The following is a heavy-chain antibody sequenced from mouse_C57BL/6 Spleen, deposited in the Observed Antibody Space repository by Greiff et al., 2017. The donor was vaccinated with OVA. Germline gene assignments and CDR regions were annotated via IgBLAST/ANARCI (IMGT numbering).Heavy chain of an antibody. Sequence: EVQLVESGPELVKPGASVKISCKASGYSFTGYNMNWVKQSPEKSLEWIGEINPSTGGTTYNQKFKAKATLTVDKSSSTAYMQLKSLTSEDSAVYYCARGSGTRGFAYWGQGTLVTVSA. J-gene: IGHJ3*01. CDR1: GYSFTGYN. CDR2: INPSTGGT. D-gene: IGHD4-1*01. V-gene: IGHV1-42*01. CDR3: ARGSGTRGFAY.